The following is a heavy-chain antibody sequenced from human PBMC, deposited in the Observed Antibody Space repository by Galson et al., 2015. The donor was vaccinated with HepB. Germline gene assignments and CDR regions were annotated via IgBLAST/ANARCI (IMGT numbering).Heavy chain of an antibody. CDR3: ARSDYGDYFGFDL. V-gene: IGHV1-18*01. D-gene: IGHD4-17*01. J-gene: IGHJ2*01. CDR2: ISAYNGNT. Sequence: SVKVSCKASGYTFTSYGISWVRQAPGQGLEWMGWISAYNGNTNYAQKLQGRVTMTTDASTSTAYMELRSLRSDDTAVYYCARSDYGDYFGFDLWGRGTLVTVSS. CDR1: GYTFTSYG.